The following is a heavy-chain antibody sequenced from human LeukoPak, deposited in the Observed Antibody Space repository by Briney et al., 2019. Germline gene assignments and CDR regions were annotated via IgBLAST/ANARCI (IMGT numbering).Heavy chain of an antibody. V-gene: IGHV3-11*01. J-gene: IGHJ6*02. CDR2: ISSSSSTI. CDR1: GFTFSDYY. CDR3: AREGDGVPDV. Sequence: PGGSLRRSCAASGFTFSDYYMSWNRQAPGKGLEWVSYISSSSSTIYYADPVKGRFTISRDNAKNSLYLQINSLRAEDTAVYYWAREGDGVPDVWGQGTTVTVSS. D-gene: IGHD4-17*01.